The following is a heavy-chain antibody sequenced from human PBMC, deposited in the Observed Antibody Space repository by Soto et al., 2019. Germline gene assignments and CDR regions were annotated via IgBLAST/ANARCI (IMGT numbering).Heavy chain of an antibody. CDR3: VREYYYGMDV. J-gene: IGHJ6*02. Sequence: QEQLVESGGGLVRPGGSLRLSCAASGFTFSAYYMTWMRQAPGKGLAWVSYITSSSDYANYAGSVKGRFTISRDNAKNSLYLQMNSLRVEDTAVEYCVREYYYGMDVWGQGTTVTVSS. CDR2: ITSSSDYA. CDR1: GFTFSAYY. V-gene: IGHV3-11*05.